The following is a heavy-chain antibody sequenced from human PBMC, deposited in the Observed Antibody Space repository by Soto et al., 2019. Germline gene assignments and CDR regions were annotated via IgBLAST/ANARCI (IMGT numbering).Heavy chain of an antibody. CDR3: AAAAGGYDILTGMTYYYYGMDV. D-gene: IGHD3-9*01. V-gene: IGHV1-58*01. CDR2: IVVGSGNT. Sequence: SVKVYCKTSGFAFTISAVQWVRQARGQRLEWIGWIVVGSGNTNYAQKFQERVTITRDMSTSTAYMELSSLRSEDTAVYYCAAAAGGYDILTGMTYYYYGMDVWGQGTTVTVSS. CDR1: GFAFTISA. J-gene: IGHJ6*02.